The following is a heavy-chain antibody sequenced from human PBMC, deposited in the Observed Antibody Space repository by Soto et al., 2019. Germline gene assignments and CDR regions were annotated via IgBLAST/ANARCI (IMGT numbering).Heavy chain of an antibody. CDR3: TTDGAPKHYYDSSGYYY. CDR2: FKSKPDGGAT. Sequence: KSGGSLRLSCAASGFTFSNAWMTWVRQAPGKGLEWVARFKSKPDGGATNYAAPVKDRFTISRDDSKNTLYLQMNSLKTEDTAVYYCTTDGAPKHYYDSSGYYYWGPGTLVTVSS. J-gene: IGHJ4*02. CDR1: GFTFSNAW. D-gene: IGHD3-22*01. V-gene: IGHV3-15*01.